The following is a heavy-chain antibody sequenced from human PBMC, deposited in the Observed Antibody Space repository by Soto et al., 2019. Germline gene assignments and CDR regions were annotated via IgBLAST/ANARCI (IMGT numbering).Heavy chain of an antibody. CDR1: GFTFSRYW. D-gene: IGHD6-13*01. Sequence: PGGSLRLSCAASGFTFSRYWMSWVRQAPGKGLEWVANINQDVREKYYVDSVKGRFTISRDNAKSSLYLQMNSLRAEDTAVYYCATQQQLDYWGQGILVTVSS. CDR3: ATQQQLDY. V-gene: IGHV3-7*03. J-gene: IGHJ4*02. CDR2: INQDVREK.